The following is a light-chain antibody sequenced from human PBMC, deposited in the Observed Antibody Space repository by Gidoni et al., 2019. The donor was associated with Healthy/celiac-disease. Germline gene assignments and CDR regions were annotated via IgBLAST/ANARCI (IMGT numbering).Light chain of an antibody. J-gene: IGKJ5*01. V-gene: IGKV1-33*01. CDR1: QDISNY. CDR2: DAS. CDR3: QQYDNLPRT. Sequence: DIQMTQSPSSLSASVGDRVTITCHASQDISNYLNWYQQKQGKAPKLLIYDASNLETGVPSSFSGSGSGTDFTFTISSLQPEDIATYYCQQYDNLPRTFGQGTRLEIK.